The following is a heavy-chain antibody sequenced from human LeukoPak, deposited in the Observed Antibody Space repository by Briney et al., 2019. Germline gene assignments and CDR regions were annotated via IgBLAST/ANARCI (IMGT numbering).Heavy chain of an antibody. J-gene: IGHJ4*02. Sequence: KSGGSLRLSCAASGFTFSNAWMSWVRQAPGKGLEWVGRIKGKTDGVTTDYAAPEKGRFTISRDDSKNTLYLQMNSLKTEDTALYYCTTELNGGFEYWGQGTLVTVSS. CDR1: GFTFSNAW. D-gene: IGHD7-27*01. CDR3: TTELNGGFEY. CDR2: IKGKTDGVTT. V-gene: IGHV3-15*01.